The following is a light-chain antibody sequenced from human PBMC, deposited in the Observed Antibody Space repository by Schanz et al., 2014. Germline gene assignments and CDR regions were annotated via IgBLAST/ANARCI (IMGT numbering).Light chain of an antibody. J-gene: IGLJ2*01. CDR2: DVS. Sequence: QSALTQPASVSGSPGQSITISCTGTSSDVGGYNFVSWYQQHPGKAPKVIIYDVSNRPSGVSNRFSGSKSDVTASLTISGLQAEDEADYYCAAWDDSLNVVFGGGTKLTVL. V-gene: IGLV2-14*03. CDR3: AAWDDSLNVV. CDR1: SSDVGGYNF.